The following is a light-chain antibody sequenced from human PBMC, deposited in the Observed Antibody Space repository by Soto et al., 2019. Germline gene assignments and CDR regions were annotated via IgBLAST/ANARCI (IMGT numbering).Light chain of an antibody. CDR2: AAS. CDR3: QQSYNSPHT. J-gene: IGKJ2*01. CDR1: QSISNY. Sequence: DIQMTQSPSSLSASVGDRVTITCRASQSISNYLNWYQQKPGKAPKLLIYAASSLQSGVPSRFSGSGSGTDFTLAVNSLQPEDFATYYCQQSYNSPHTFGQGTKLEIK. V-gene: IGKV1-39*01.